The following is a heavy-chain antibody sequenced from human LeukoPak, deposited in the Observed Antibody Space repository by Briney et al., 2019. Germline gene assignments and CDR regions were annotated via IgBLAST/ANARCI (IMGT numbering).Heavy chain of an antibody. V-gene: IGHV3-7*03. Sequence: GSLRLSCAASGFTFSSYWMSWVRQAPGKGLEWVANIKQDGSEKYYVDSVKGRFTISRDNAKNSLYLQMNSLRAEDTAVYYCARLSSGWLSDAFDIWGQGTMVTVSS. J-gene: IGHJ3*02. CDR1: GFTFSSYW. CDR2: IKQDGSEK. CDR3: ARLSSGWLSDAFDI. D-gene: IGHD6-19*01.